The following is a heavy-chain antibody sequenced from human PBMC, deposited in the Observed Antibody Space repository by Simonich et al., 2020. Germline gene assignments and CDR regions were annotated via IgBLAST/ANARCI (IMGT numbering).Heavy chain of an antibody. D-gene: IGHD6-13*01. V-gene: IGHV1-2*02. J-gene: IGHJ6*03. CDR3: ARGRIAAAGTYYYYYMDV. CDR1: GYTFTGHY. Sequence: QVQLVQSGAEVKKPGASVKVSCKASGYTFTGHYMHWLRQAPGKGLELMGGSKHNSGGTNYARKIQGRVTMTRDTSISTAYMELSRLRSDDTAVYYCARGRIAAAGTYYYYYMDVWGKGTTVTVSS. CDR2: SKHNSGGT.